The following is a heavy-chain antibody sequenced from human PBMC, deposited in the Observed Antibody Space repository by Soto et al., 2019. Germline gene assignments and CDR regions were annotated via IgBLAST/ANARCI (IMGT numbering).Heavy chain of an antibody. CDR2: ISSSGITI. CDR3: ASGDVMEPAASASFDY. D-gene: IGHD2-2*01. CDR1: GFRLSDHY. J-gene: IGHJ4*02. V-gene: IGHV3-11*01. Sequence: QVQLVESGGGLVKPGGSLRLSCAASGFRLSDHYVSWIRQAPGKGLEWLSYISSSGITISYADSVKGRFTVSRDNAKNSMYLQMNSLRAEDTAVYYCASGDVMEPAASASFDYWGQGTLVTVSA.